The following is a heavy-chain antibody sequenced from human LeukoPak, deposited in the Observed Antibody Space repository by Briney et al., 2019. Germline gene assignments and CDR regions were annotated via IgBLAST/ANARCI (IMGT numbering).Heavy chain of an antibody. Sequence: PSETLSLTCTVSGRFIRSYYWSWIGQPPVKGLEWFGNIHYSGKNKYNHSLRSRVTISLDTAKNQVSLNLSSVTEADTAVYYCATVTGDFWGQGTLVTVSS. V-gene: IGHV4-59*01. CDR1: GRFIRSYY. D-gene: IGHD2-21*02. CDR2: IHYSGKN. J-gene: IGHJ4*02. CDR3: ATVTGDF.